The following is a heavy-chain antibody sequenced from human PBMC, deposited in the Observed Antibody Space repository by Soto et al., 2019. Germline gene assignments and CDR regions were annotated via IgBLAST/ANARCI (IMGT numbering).Heavy chain of an antibody. Sequence: SETLSLTCTVSGGSISSGGYYWSWIRQHPGKGLEWIGYIYYSGSTYYNPSLKSRVTISVDTSKNQFSLKLSSVTAADTAVYYCARHAPGEQQLRRRYYYMDVWGKGTTVTVSS. J-gene: IGHJ6*03. CDR3: ARHAPGEQQLRRRYYYMDV. CDR2: IYYSGST. D-gene: IGHD6-13*01. V-gene: IGHV4-31*03. CDR1: GGSISSGGYY.